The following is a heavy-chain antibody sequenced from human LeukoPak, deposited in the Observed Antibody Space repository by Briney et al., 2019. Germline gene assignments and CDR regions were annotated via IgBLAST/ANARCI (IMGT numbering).Heavy chain of an antibody. D-gene: IGHD3-22*01. CDR3: ARYYDSSGYILPHNYFDY. J-gene: IGHJ4*02. CDR1: GGSISSSSYY. CDR2: IYYSGST. Sequence: SETLSLTCTVSGGSISSSSYYWGWIRQPPGKGLEWIGYIYYSGSTNYNPSLKSRVTISVDTSKNQFSLKLSSVTAADTAVYYCARYYDSSGYILPHNYFDYWGQRTLVTVSS. V-gene: IGHV4-61*05.